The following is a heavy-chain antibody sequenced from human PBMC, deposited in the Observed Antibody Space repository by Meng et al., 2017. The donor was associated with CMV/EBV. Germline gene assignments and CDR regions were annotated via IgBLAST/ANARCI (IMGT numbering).Heavy chain of an antibody. J-gene: IGHJ4*02. V-gene: IGHV1-69*13. CDR1: GGSFSRYA. CDR2: IVPFFPTT. Sequence: SVKVSCKSSGGSFSRYAFSWVRQAPGQGLEWVGGIVPFFPTTNYAQKFQGRITMTADESTTTAHMELRSLRSEDTAVYYCARDTRDWGSSWLTWGQGTLVTVSS. D-gene: IGHD6-13*01. CDR3: ARDTRDWGSSWLT.